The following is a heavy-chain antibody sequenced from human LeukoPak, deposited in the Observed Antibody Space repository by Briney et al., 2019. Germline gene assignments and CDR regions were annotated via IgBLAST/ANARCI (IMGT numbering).Heavy chain of an antibody. D-gene: IGHD1-26*01. CDR2: ISGGGGNT. CDR3: GKNRYSGSLSPSDI. CDR1: KFTFISYS. J-gene: IGHJ3*02. V-gene: IGHV3-23*01. Sequence: QSGGSMRLSCAASKFTFISYSMSWVRQAPWKGLEWVSDISGGGGNTYYADSVKGRFTISRDNSKNTLYLQMNSLRAEDTAVYYCGKNRYSGSLSPSDIWGQGTMVTVSS.